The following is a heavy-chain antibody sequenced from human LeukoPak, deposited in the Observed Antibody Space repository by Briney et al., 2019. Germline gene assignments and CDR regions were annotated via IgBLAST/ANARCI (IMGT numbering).Heavy chain of an antibody. J-gene: IGHJ4*02. CDR3: ARRCDSSGYYCPFDY. V-gene: IGHV5-51*01. CDR1: GYSFTSYW. CDR2: IYPGDSDT. Sequence: GESLQISCKGSGYSFTSYWIGWVRPLPGKGLEWMGIIYPGDSDTRYSPSFQGQVTISADKSISTAYLQWSSLKASDTAMYYCARRCDSSGYYCPFDYWGQGTLVTVSS. D-gene: IGHD3-22*01.